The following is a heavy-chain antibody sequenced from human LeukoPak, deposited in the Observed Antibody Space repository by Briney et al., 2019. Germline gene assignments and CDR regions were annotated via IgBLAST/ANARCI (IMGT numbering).Heavy chain of an antibody. J-gene: IGHJ4*02. D-gene: IGHD5-18*01. V-gene: IGHV1-46*01. CDR2: INPSAGST. CDR1: GYTFTHYY. Sequence: ASVKVSCKASGYTFTHYYIHWVRQAPGQGLEWRGIINPSAGSTTYAQKFQGRVTLTRDTSTSTVYMELSSLRSEDTALYYCARSPYTYGSLFYLDFWGQGTLVTASS. CDR3: ARSPYTYGSLFYLDF.